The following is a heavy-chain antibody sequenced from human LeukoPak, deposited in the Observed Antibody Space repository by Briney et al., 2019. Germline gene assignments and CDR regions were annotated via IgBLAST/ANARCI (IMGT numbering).Heavy chain of an antibody. CDR1: GFTFSSFG. Sequence: GGTLRLSCGASGFTFSSFGMSWVRQAPGKGLEWVSTISGSGDSTYYADSVKGRFTISRDNAKNSLYLQMSSLRAEDTALYYCARDQGNILTGYNAFDIWGQGTMVTVSS. V-gene: IGHV3-23*01. CDR3: ARDQGNILTGYNAFDI. J-gene: IGHJ3*02. D-gene: IGHD3-9*01. CDR2: ISGSGDST.